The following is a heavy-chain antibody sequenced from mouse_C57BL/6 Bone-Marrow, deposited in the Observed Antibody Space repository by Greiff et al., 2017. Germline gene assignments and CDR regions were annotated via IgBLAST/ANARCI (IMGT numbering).Heavy chain of an antibody. D-gene: IGHD2-12*01. J-gene: IGHJ4*01. Sequence: EVQVVESGGGLVQPGGSLSLSCAASGFTFTDYYMSWVRQPPGKALEWLGFIRNKANGYTTEYGASVKGRFTISRDNSQSILYLQMNALRAEDSATCYCARLRYCYSYAMDYWGQGTSVTVSS. CDR3: ARLRYCYSYAMDY. V-gene: IGHV7-3*01. CDR1: GFTFTDYY. CDR2: IRNKANGYTT.